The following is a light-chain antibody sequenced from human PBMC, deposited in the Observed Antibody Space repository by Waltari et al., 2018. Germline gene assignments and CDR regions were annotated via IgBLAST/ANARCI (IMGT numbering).Light chain of an antibody. CDR3: QHRDNWLFT. CDR1: QSIQTF. Sequence: EIVLTQAPATLSFSPGDRATLSCRASQSIQTFLAWYQQKPGQAPRLLIYNSSLRASGVPVRFSGSGSGTDFTLTFSHLEPEDFAFYFCQHRDNWLFTFGPGTKVEIK. CDR2: NSS. J-gene: IGKJ3*01. V-gene: IGKV3-11*01.